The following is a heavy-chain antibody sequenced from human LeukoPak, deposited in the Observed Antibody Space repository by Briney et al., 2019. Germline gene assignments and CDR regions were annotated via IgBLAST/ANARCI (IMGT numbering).Heavy chain of an antibody. Sequence: KPSETLSLTCTDSGGSIHSYWSWIRQPAGKGLEGIGRISGSWTITYNPALQSRLTISIDTSKNQFSLKLMSVTAADTAVYYCARDSGTTGEVKFDPWGQGTLVTVSS. CDR2: ISGSWTI. V-gene: IGHV4-4*07. D-gene: IGHD3-10*01. CDR1: GGSIHSY. CDR3: ARDSGTTGEVKFDP. J-gene: IGHJ5*02.